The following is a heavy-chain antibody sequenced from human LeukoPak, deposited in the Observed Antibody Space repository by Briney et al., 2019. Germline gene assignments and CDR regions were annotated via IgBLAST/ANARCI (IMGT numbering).Heavy chain of an antibody. CDR3: ARGRDCSGGSCYRWWFDP. D-gene: IGHD2-15*01. CDR1: GCTFTSYA. Sequence: ASVKVSCKASGCTFTSYAMHWVRQAPGQRLEWMGWINAGNGNTKYSQKFQGRVTITRDTSASTAYMELSSLRSEDTAVYYCARGRDCSGGSCYRWWFDPWGQGTLVTVSS. V-gene: IGHV1-3*01. CDR2: INAGNGNT. J-gene: IGHJ5*02.